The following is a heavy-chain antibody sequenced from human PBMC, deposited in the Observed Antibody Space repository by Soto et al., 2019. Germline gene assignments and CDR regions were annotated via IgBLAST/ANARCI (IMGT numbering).Heavy chain of an antibody. CDR3: ARGYSSSRDLGY. D-gene: IGHD6-13*01. J-gene: IGHJ4*02. CDR2: IYQSGST. CDR1: GGSISSGGYS. V-gene: IGHV4-30-2*01. Sequence: PSETLSLTCAVSGGSISSGGYSWSWIRQPPGEGLEWIGYIYQSGSTYYNPSLKSRVTISVDRSKNTLYLQMNSLRADDTAVYYCARGYSSSRDLGYWGQGTLVTVSS.